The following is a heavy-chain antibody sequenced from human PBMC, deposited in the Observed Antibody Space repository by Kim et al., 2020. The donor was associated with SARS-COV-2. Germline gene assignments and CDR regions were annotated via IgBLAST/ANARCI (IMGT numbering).Heavy chain of an antibody. Sequence: GGSLRLSCAASGFTFTGYWMSWVRQAPGKGLEWVANIKQDGSEKYYVDSVKGRFTISRGNAKNSLYLQMNSLRAEDTAVYYCARYARAARYYFDYWGQGTLVTVSS. CDR1: GFTFTGYW. D-gene: IGHD2-2*01. CDR2: IKQDGSEK. V-gene: IGHV3-7*01. J-gene: IGHJ4*02. CDR3: ARYARAARYYFDY.